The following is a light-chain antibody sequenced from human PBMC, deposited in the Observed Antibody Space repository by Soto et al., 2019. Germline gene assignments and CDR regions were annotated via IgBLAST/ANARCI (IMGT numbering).Light chain of an antibody. CDR2: GVS. Sequence: QSALTQPASVSGSPGQSITISCTGTSSDVGGYNYVSWYQQHPGKAPKLMIYGVSNRPSGVSNRFSGSKSGNTASLTISGLQAEDEADYYCSSYTSSSILYVFGTGTKVTVL. V-gene: IGLV2-14*01. J-gene: IGLJ1*01. CDR1: SSDVGGYNY. CDR3: SSYTSSSILYV.